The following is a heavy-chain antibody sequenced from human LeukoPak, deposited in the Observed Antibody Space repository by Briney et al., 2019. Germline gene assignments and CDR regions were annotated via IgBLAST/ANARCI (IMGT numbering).Heavy chain of an antibody. J-gene: IGHJ4*02. Sequence: ASVKVSCKASGYTCTSYDINWVRQATGQGLEWMGWMNPNSGNTSYAQKFQGRVTMTRDTSTSTVYMELSSLRSEDTAVYYCARPGVPVASTSYFDYWGQGTLVTVSS. V-gene: IGHV1-8*01. D-gene: IGHD2-2*01. CDR1: GYTCTSYD. CDR2: MNPNSGNT. CDR3: ARPGVPVASTSYFDY.